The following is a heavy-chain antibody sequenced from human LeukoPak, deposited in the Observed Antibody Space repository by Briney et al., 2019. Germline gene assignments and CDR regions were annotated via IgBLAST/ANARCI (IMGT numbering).Heavy chain of an antibody. J-gene: IGHJ4*02. V-gene: IGHV3-48*04. CDR3: AKGGRSTTRGY. CDR1: RFTPTSYS. Sequence: RGSLRLSSAAPRFTPTSYSMNRVRQAPRKRLERVSYISSSSSTIYYADSVKGRFTISRDNTNNSLYLQMNSLRGEDTGVYFCAKGGRSTTRGYWGQGTLVSVFS. CDR2: ISSSSSTI. D-gene: IGHD2-15*01.